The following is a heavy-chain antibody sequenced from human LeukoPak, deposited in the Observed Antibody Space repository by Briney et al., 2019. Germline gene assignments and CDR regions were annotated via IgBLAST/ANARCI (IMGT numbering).Heavy chain of an antibody. J-gene: IGHJ1*01. CDR1: GFTFSSYA. D-gene: IGHD3-3*01. CDR3: ARDPTHDFFQYFQH. V-gene: IGHV3-30-3*01. Sequence: HPGGSLRLSCAASGFTFSSYAMHWVRQAPGKGLEWVAVISYDGSNKYYADSVKGRFTISRDNSKNTLYLQMNSLRAEDTAVYYCARDPTHDFFQYFQHWGQGTLVTVSS. CDR2: ISYDGSNK.